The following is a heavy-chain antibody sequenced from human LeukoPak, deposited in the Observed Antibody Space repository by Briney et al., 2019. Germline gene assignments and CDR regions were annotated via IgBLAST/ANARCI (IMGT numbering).Heavy chain of an antibody. D-gene: IGHD6-6*01. V-gene: IGHV3-73*01. Sequence: GGSLRLSCAASGFTFCGSAMHWVRQASGKGLEWVGRIRSKANSYATAYAASVKGRSTISRDDSKNTAYQQMNSLKTENTAVYYCTRPGFYSSSSPTRSDYYYYMDVWGKGTTVTVSS. CDR2: IRSKANSYAT. J-gene: IGHJ6*03. CDR1: GFTFCGSA. CDR3: TRPGFYSSSSPTRSDYYYYMDV.